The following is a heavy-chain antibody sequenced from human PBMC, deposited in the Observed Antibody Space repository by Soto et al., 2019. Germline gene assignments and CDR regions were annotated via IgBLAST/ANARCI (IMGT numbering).Heavy chain of an antibody. J-gene: IGHJ3*02. Sequence: SETLSLTCTVSGGSISSGGYYWSWIRQHPGKGLEWVGYIYYSGSTYYNPSLKSRVTISVDTSKNQFSLKLSSVTAADTAVYYCARGSPTTHDAFDIWGQGTMVTVSS. CDR2: IYYSGST. V-gene: IGHV4-31*03. CDR1: GGSISSGGYY. D-gene: IGHD4-17*01. CDR3: ARGSPTTHDAFDI.